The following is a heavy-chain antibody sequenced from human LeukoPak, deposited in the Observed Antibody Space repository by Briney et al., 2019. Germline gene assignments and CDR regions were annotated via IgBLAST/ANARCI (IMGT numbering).Heavy chain of an antibody. CDR2: ISVYNGHT. Sequence: GASVKVSCKASGYTFTSYGINWVRQAPGQGLEWMGWISVYNGHTNYAQNLQGRVTMTTDTSTSTAYMELRSLRSDDTAVYYCAKAERKFRHYSGSETYYRQGGLDFWGQGTLVTVSS. D-gene: IGHD3-10*01. CDR1: GYTFTSYG. CDR3: AKAERKFRHYSGSETYYRQGGLDF. J-gene: IGHJ4*02. V-gene: IGHV1-18*01.